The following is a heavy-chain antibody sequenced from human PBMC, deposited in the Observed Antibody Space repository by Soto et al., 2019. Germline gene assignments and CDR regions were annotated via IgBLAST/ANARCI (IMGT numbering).Heavy chain of an antibody. J-gene: IGHJ3*02. Sequence: GGSLRLSCTASGFTFSSYWMHWVRQVPGKGLRGVSRINSDGRSTTYADSVKGGFTISRDNAKNTLYLQMNSRRAEDTAVYYCAKDVGSGYVSGTLPSECVFDIWGQGAMVTVSS. V-gene: IGHV3-74*01. D-gene: IGHD5-12*01. CDR1: GFTFSSYW. CDR3: AKDVGSGYVSGTLPSECVFDI. CDR2: INSDGRST.